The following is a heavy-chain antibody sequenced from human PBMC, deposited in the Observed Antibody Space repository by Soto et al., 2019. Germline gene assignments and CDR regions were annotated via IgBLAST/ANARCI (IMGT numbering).Heavy chain of an antibody. CDR1: GGSFSGYY. V-gene: IGHV4-34*01. D-gene: IGHD2-8*01. CDR2: INHSGST. CDR3: ARRLLGGVYLNNWFEP. J-gene: IGHJ5*02. Sequence: SETLSLTCAVYGGSFSGYYWSWIRQPPGKGLEWIGEINHSGSTNYNPSLKSRVTISVDTSKNQFSLKLSSVTAADTAVYYCARRLLGGVYLNNWFEPWGQGTLVTVSS.